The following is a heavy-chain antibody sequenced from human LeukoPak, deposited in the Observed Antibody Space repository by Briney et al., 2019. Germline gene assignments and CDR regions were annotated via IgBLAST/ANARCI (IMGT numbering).Heavy chain of an antibody. Sequence: PSETLSLTCTVSGGFISSSSYYWGWIRQPPGKGLEWIGSIYYSGSTYYNPSLKSRVTISVDTSKNQFSLKLSSVTAADTAVYYCATGTQDYYYMDVWGKGTTVTVSS. CDR2: IYYSGST. J-gene: IGHJ6*03. CDR1: GGFISSSSYY. CDR3: ATGTQDYYYMDV. D-gene: IGHD3-10*01. V-gene: IGHV4-39*01.